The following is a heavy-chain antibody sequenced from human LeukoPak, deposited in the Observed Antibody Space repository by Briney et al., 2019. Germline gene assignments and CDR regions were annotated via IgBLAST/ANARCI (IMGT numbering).Heavy chain of an antibody. CDR2: IRYDGSNK. J-gene: IGHJ4*02. D-gene: IGHD5-18*01. Sequence: GGSLRLSCAASGFTFSSYGMHWVRQAPGKGLEWVAFIRYDGSNKYYADSVKGRFTISRDNSKNTLYLQTNSLRAEDTAVYYCARDLGYSYGRRFDYWGQGTLVTVSS. CDR3: ARDLGYSYGRRFDY. V-gene: IGHV3-30*02. CDR1: GFTFSSYG.